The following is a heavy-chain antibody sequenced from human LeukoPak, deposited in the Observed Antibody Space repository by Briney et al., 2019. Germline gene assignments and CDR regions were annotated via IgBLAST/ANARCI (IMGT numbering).Heavy chain of an antibody. J-gene: IGHJ4*02. Sequence: GGSLRLSCAASGFTFSNYWMIWVRQAPGKGLEWVANIKQDGSEKYYVDSVKGRFTASRDTIKNSLYLQMNSLRAEDTAVYYCAGDHDYGDHFSGYWGQGTLVTVSS. D-gene: IGHD4-17*01. CDR2: IKQDGSEK. CDR1: GFTFSNYW. CDR3: AGDHDYGDHFSGY. V-gene: IGHV3-7*01.